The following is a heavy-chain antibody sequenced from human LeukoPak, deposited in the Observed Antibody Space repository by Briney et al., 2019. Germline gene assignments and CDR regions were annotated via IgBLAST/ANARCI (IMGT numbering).Heavy chain of an antibody. D-gene: IGHD1-26*01. CDR3: ASCPSGSYYVPPHYFDY. CDR2: VIPIFGTA. J-gene: IGHJ4*02. CDR1: GGTFSSYA. Sequence: GASVKVSCKASGGTFSSYAISWVRQAPGQGLEWMGGVIPIFGTANYAQKFQGRVTITTGESTSTAYMELSSLRSEDTAVYYCASCPSGSYYVPPHYFDYWGQGTLVTVSS. V-gene: IGHV1-69*05.